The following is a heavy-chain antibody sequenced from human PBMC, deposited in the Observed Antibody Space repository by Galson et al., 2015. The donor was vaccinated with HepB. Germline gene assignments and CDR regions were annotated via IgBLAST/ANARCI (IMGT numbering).Heavy chain of an antibody. Sequence: CAISGDSVSSDTAAWNWIRQSPSRGLEWLGRTFYRSKWYNEYAVSVKSRITISPDTPKNQLFLQLNSVTPEDTAVYYCARVSKGFGYCTTTTCNAFNSWGQGTLVTVSS. J-gene: IGHJ4*02. V-gene: IGHV6-1*01. CDR1: GDSVSSDTAA. D-gene: IGHD2-8*01. CDR3: ARVSKGFGYCTTTTCNAFNS. CDR2: TFYRSKWYN.